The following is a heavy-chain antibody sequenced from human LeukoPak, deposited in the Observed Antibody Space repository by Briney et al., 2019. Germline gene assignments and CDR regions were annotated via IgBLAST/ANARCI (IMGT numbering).Heavy chain of an antibody. Sequence: GGSLRLSCAASGFTFSNYWMHWVRQAPGKGLVWVSRINTDGTSTSYADSVKGRFTISRDNSKNTLYLQMNSLRAEDTAVYYCASFPPSSHNAYYMDVWGKGTTVTVSS. CDR2: INTDGTST. CDR1: GFTFSNYW. CDR3: ASFPPSSHNAYYMDV. D-gene: IGHD6-13*01. J-gene: IGHJ6*03. V-gene: IGHV3-74*01.